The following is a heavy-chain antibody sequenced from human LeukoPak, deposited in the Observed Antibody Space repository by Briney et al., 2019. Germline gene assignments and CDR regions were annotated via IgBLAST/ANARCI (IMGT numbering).Heavy chain of an antibody. D-gene: IGHD3-10*01. V-gene: IGHV3-21*01. CDR2: ISSSSSNI. Sequence: GGSLRLSCAASGFTFSSYSMNWVRQAQGKGLEWVSFISSSSSNIYYAASVRGRFIISRDTAKNSLYLQMTSLRADDTAVYYCTRARSSTRDHFYYYYMDVWGKGTTVTVSS. J-gene: IGHJ6*03. CDR3: TRARSSTRDHFYYYYMDV. CDR1: GFTFSSYS.